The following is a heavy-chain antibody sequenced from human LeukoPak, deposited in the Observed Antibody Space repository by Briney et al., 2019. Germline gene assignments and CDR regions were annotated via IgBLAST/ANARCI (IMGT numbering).Heavy chain of an antibody. CDR2: IWYDGSNK. CDR3: ARDRKVVAATGDLFGY. J-gene: IGHJ4*02. Sequence: QPGGSLRLSCAASGFTFSSYGMHWVRQAPGKGLEWVAVIWYDGSNKYYADSVKGRFTISRDNSKNTLYLQMNSLRAEDTAVYYCARDRKVVAATGDLFGYWGQGTLVTVSS. V-gene: IGHV3-33*01. CDR1: GFTFSSYG. D-gene: IGHD2-15*01.